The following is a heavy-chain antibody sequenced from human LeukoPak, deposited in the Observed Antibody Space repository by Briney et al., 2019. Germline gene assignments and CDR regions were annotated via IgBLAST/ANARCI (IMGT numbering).Heavy chain of an antibody. CDR2: ISSNGGST. D-gene: IGHD1-26*01. CDR3: VKVLIVGASDY. J-gene: IGHJ4*02. CDR1: GFTFSNYA. Sequence: GGSLRLSCSASGFTFSNYAMHWVRQAPGKGLEYVSAISSNGGSTYYADSVKGRFTISRDNSKNTLHLQMSSLRTEDTAVYYCVKVLIVGASDYWGQGTLVTVSS. V-gene: IGHV3-64D*06.